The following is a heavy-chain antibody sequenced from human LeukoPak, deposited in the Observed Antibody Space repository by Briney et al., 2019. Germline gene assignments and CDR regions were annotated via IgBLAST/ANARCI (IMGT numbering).Heavy chain of an antibody. D-gene: IGHD3-10*01. J-gene: IGHJ5*02. V-gene: IGHV1-2*06. Sequence: EASVKVSCKASGYTFTGYYMHWVRQAPGQGLEWMGRINPNSGGTNYAQKFQGRVTMTRDTSISTASMELSRLRSDDTAVYYCARVVDGWFGEIPANWFDPWGQGTLVTVSS. CDR3: ARVVDGWFGEIPANWFDP. CDR1: GYTFTGYY. CDR2: INPNSGGT.